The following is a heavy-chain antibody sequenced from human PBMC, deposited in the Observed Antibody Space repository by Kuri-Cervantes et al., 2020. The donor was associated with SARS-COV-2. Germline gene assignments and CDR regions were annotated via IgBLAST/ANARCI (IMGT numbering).Heavy chain of an antibody. CDR3: ARQSCTSPSCYLGDDAFDI. CDR2: IPSAGGT. V-gene: IGHV4-39*01. J-gene: IGHJ3*02. D-gene: IGHD2-2*01. Sequence: GSLRLSCTVSGGSISSPNYDWGWIRQPPGKGLEWIGSIPSAGGTYYSPFLKSRVTISVDTSKNQFSLKLTSVTAADTAVYYCARQSCTSPSCYLGDDAFDIWGQGTMVTVSS. CDR1: GGSISSPNYD.